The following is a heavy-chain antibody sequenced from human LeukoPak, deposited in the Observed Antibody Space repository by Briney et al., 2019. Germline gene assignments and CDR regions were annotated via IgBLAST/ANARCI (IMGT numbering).Heavy chain of an antibody. CDR3: ARDPGSSSSSSFDY. D-gene: IGHD6-6*01. CDR2: ISAYNGNT. CDR1: GYTFTSYG. V-gene: IGHV1-18*01. J-gene: IGHJ4*02. Sequence: ASVKVSCKGSGYTFTSYGISWVRQAPGQGLEWMGWISAYNGNTDYAQNLQDRVTMTTDTSTSTAYMELRSLRSDDTAVYYCARDPGSSSSSSFDYWGRGTLVTVSS.